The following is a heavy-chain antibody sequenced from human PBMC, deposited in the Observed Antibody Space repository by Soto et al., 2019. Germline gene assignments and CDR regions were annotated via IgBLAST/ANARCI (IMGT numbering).Heavy chain of an antibody. CDR1: GGSISSGTSY. J-gene: IGHJ4*02. CDR3: ASRHAYYGSGSPTFDC. Sequence: QLQLQESGPGLVKPSETLSLTCTVSGGSISSGTSYWGWIRQPPGKGLEWIGSLYYSGGTYYNPSLTSRVTISVDTSHNQFSRKPSSVTAADTAVYYCASRHAYYGSGSPTFDCWGQGTLVTVSS. CDR2: LYYSGGT. V-gene: IGHV4-39*01. D-gene: IGHD3-10*01.